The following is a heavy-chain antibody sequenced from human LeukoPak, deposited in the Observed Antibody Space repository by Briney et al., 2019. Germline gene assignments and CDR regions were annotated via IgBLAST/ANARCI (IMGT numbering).Heavy chain of an antibody. V-gene: IGHV4-4*02. D-gene: IGHD3-10*01. Sequence: SETLSLTCTVSGGSIISYYWSWVRQPPGKGLEWIGEIYHSGSTNYNPSLKSRVTISVDKSKNQFSLKLSSVTAADTAVYYCAREDRDYGSGDFDYWGQGTLVTVSS. CDR1: GGSIISYY. J-gene: IGHJ4*02. CDR3: AREDRDYGSGDFDY. CDR2: IYHSGST.